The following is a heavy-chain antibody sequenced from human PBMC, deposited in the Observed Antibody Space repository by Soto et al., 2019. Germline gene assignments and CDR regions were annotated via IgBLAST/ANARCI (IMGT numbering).Heavy chain of an antibody. CDR1: GGSISSYY. CDR3: ARLLGLTYSSSWYAFDY. Sequence: PSETLSLTCTVSGGSISSYYWSWIRQPPGKGLEWIGYIYYSGSTNYNPSLKSRVTISVDTSKNQFSLKLSSVTAADTAVYYCARLLGLTYSSSWYAFDYWGQGTLVSDSS. J-gene: IGHJ4*02. CDR2: IYYSGST. V-gene: IGHV4-59*08. D-gene: IGHD6-13*01.